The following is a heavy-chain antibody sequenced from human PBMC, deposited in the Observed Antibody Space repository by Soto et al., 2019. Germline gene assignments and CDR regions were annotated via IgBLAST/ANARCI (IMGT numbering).Heavy chain of an antibody. CDR2: ISWNSGSI. V-gene: IGHV3-9*01. CDR3: AKVKVSRVTTRGYRDV. J-gene: IGHJ6*03. Sequence: EVQLVESGGGLVQPGRSLRLSCAASGFTFDDYAMHWVRQAPGKGLEWVSGISWNSGSIGYADSVKGRFTISRDNAKNSLYLQMNRRRAEDRALYYCAKVKVSRVTTRGYRDVWGKGTTVPVSS. D-gene: IGHD4-17*01. CDR1: GFTFDDYA.